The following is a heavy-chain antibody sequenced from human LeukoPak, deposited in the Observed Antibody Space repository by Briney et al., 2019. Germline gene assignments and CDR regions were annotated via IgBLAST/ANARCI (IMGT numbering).Heavy chain of an antibody. J-gene: IGHJ4*02. V-gene: IGHV1-69*04. Sequence: SVKVSCKASVGTFSSYAISWVRQAPGQGLEWMGRIIPIFGIANYAQKFQGRVTITADKSTSTAYMELSSLRSEDTAVYYCARAVEMATIGGNYYFDYWGQGTLVTVSS. CDR2: IIPIFGIA. CDR3: ARAVEMATIGGNYYFDY. D-gene: IGHD5-24*01. CDR1: VGTFSSYA.